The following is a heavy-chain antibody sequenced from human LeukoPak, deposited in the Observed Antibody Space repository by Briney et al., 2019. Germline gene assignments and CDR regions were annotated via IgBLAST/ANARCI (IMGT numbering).Heavy chain of an antibody. CDR1: GGTFSSYA. CDR2: IIPILGIA. J-gene: IGHJ4*02. CDR3: ARDRECEQLVPDY. Sequence: ASVKVSCKASGGTFSSYAISWVRQAPGQGLEWMGRIIPILGIANYAQKFQGRVTITADKSTSTAYMELSSLRSEDTAVYYCARDRECEQLVPDYWGQGTLVTVSS. D-gene: IGHD6-6*01. V-gene: IGHV1-69*04.